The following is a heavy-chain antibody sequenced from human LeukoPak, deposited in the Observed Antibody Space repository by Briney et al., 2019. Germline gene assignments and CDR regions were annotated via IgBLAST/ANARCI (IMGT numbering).Heavy chain of an antibody. Sequence: SETLSLTCAVYGGSFSGHHWSWIRQPPGKGLEWIGEINQSGSTNYNPSLKSRVTISVDTSKNQFSLKLSSVTAADTAVYYCARHPNRYYYGSGSYYGYGMDVWGKGTTVTVSS. CDR2: INQSGST. J-gene: IGHJ6*04. CDR3: ARHPNRYYYGSGSYYGYGMDV. V-gene: IGHV4-34*01. CDR1: GGSFSGHH. D-gene: IGHD3-10*01.